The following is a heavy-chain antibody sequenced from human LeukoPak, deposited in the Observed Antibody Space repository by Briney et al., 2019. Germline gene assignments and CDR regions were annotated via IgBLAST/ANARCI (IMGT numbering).Heavy chain of an antibody. V-gene: IGHV3-30*03. J-gene: IGHJ4*02. CDR1: GLSFSRYW. CDR2: ISYDGSNK. Sequence: GGSLRLSCAASGLSFSRYWMSWVRQAPGKGLEWVAVISYDGSNKYYADSVKGRFTISRDNSKNTLYLQMNSLRAEDTAVYYCAREQWNYYFDYWGQGTLVTVSS. D-gene: IGHD1-7*01. CDR3: AREQWNYYFDY.